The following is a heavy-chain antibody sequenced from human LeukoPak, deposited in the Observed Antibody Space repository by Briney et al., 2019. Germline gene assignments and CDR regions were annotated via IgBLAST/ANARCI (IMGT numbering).Heavy chain of an antibody. J-gene: IGHJ4*02. Sequence: GASVKVSCKASGYTFTGYYMHWVRQAPGQGLEWMGWINLNSGGTNYAQKFQGRVTMTRDTSISTAYMELSRLRSDDTAVYYCATGVPMTTVTTAFDYWGQGTLVTVSS. CDR3: ATGVPMTTVTTAFDY. V-gene: IGHV1-2*02. D-gene: IGHD4-17*01. CDR2: INLNSGGT. CDR1: GYTFTGYY.